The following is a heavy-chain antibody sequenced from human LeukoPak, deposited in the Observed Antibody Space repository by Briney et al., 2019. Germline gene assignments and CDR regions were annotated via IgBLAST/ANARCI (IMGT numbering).Heavy chain of an antibody. V-gene: IGHV1-24*01. J-gene: IGHJ4*02. Sequence: ASVKVSCKVSGYTLSDLSMQWMRQAPGKGLEWMGGFDPEEGETIYAQNFQGRVTMTEDTSTDTAYMKLSSLRSDDTAVYYCATGPGYTSGWFDFFFDCWGQGTLVTVSS. CDR2: FDPEEGET. CDR1: GYTLSDLS. CDR3: ATGPGYTSGWFDFFFDC. D-gene: IGHD6-19*01.